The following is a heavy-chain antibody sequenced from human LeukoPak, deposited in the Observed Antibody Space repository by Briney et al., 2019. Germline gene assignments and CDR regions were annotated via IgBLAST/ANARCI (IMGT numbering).Heavy chain of an antibody. Sequence: KPSETLSLTCAVYGGSFSDYYWTWIRQPPGKGLEWIGEINHSGSTNYNPSLKSRVTISVDTSRNQFSLKLSSVTAADTAVYYCANLYTWGYSYGSGYLDYWGQGTLVTVSS. D-gene: IGHD5-18*01. J-gene: IGHJ4*02. V-gene: IGHV4-34*01. CDR1: GGSFSDYY. CDR2: INHSGST. CDR3: ANLYTWGYSYGSGYLDY.